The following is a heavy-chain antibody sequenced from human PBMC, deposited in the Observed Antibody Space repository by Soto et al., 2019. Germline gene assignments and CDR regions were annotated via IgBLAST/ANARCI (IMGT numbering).Heavy chain of an antibody. D-gene: IGHD1-26*01. V-gene: IGHV1-46*01. CDR2: INPSGGST. Sequence: QVQLVQSGAEVKKPGASVKVSCKASGYTFTSYYMHWVRQAPGQGLEWMGIINPSGGSTSYAQKFKGRVTMTRDTSTSTVYMGLSSLKSEDTAVHYCARKGGGSYLHWYFDLWGRGTLVTVSS. CDR3: ARKGGGSYLHWYFDL. J-gene: IGHJ2*01. CDR1: GYTFTSYY.